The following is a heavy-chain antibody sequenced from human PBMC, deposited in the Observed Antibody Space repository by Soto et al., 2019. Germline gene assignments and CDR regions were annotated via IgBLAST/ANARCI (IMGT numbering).Heavy chain of an antibody. J-gene: IGHJ6*03. CDR2: ISGSGGST. CDR1: GFTFSSYA. Sequence: GGSLRLSCAASGFTFSSYAMSWVRQAPGKGLEWVSAISGSGGSTYYADSVKGRFTISRDNSKNTLYLQMNSLRAEDTAVYYCAKVVGVVITPAPQGSYYMDVWGKGTTVTVSS. CDR3: AKVVGVVITPAPQGSYYMDV. V-gene: IGHV3-23*01. D-gene: IGHD3-3*01.